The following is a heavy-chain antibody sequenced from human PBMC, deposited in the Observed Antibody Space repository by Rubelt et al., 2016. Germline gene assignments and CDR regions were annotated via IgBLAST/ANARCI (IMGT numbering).Heavy chain of an antibody. V-gene: IGHV7-4-1*02. CDR2: INTNTGNP. D-gene: IGHD6-6*01. Sequence: QVQLVQSGAEVKKPGSSVKVSCKASGGTFSSYAISWVRQAPGQGLEWMGRINTNTGNPTYAQGFTGRFVFSLDTSVSTAYLQISSLKAEDTAVYYCARVIAAREDYNWFDPWGQGTLVTVSS. CDR1: GGTFSSYA. CDR3: ARVIAAREDYNWFDP. J-gene: IGHJ5*02.